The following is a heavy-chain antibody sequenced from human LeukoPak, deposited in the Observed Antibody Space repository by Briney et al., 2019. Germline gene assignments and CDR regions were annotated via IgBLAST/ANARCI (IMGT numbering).Heavy chain of an antibody. Sequence: ISPSGDITYYADSVKGRFTISRDNYKNTVTLQVSSLRVEDTAVYYCAKDDAWGRFQHWGQGTQVSVSS. CDR2: ISPSGDIT. CDR3: AKDDAWGRFQH. J-gene: IGHJ1*01. V-gene: IGHV3-23*01. D-gene: IGHD3-16*01.